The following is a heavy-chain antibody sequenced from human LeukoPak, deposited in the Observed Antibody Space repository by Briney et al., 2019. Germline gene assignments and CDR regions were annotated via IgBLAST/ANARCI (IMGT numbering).Heavy chain of an antibody. CDR3: ASSGDYSYFDY. CDR2: IYSGGST. J-gene: IGHJ4*02. Sequence: TGGSLRLSCAASGFTVSSNYMSWVRQAPGKGLEWVSVIYSGGSTYYADSVKGRFTISRDNSKNTLYLQMNSLRAEDTAVYYCASSGDYSYFDYWGQGTLVTVSS. V-gene: IGHV3-66*01. CDR1: GFTVSSNY. D-gene: IGHD4-17*01.